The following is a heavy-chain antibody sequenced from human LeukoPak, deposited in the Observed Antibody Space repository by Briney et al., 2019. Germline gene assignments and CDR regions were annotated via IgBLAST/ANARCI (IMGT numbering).Heavy chain of an antibody. J-gene: IGHJ4*02. CDR1: GGSFSGYY. D-gene: IGHD3-9*01. CDR2: INHSGST. CDR3: ARGRPAVLRYFDWLPYFDY. V-gene: IGHV4-34*01. Sequence: SESLSLTCAVYGGSFSGYYWSWIRPPPGKGLEWIGEINHSGSTNYNPSLKSRVTISVDTSKNQFSLMLSSVTAADTAVYYCARGRPAVLRYFDWLPYFDYWGQGTLVTVSS.